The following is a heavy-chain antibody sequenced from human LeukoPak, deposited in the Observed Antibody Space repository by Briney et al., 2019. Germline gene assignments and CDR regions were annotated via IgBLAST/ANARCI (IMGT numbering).Heavy chain of an antibody. D-gene: IGHD5-12*01. CDR1: GFTFSSYS. Sequence: GGSLRLSCAASGFTFSSYSMNWVRQAPGKGLEWVSSISSSSSYIYYADSVKGRFTISRDNAKNSLYLQMNSLRAEDTAVYYCPRGGYSGYDYFVWFDYWGQGTLVTVSS. V-gene: IGHV3-21*01. CDR2: ISSSSSYI. CDR3: PRGGYSGYDYFVWFDY. J-gene: IGHJ4*02.